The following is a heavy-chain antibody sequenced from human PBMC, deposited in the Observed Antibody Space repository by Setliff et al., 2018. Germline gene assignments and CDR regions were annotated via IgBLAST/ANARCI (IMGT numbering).Heavy chain of an antibody. V-gene: IGHV1-69*05. CDR1: GGTFRSYG. CDR3: AREGVDTRSSTDYRYYMDV. Sequence: WASVKVSCKASGGTFRSYGISWVRQAPGQGLEWMGGTIPSFGSTNYAQKFQDRVTIITDESTSTAYMELSSLRTEDTAVYYCAREGVDTRSSTDYRYYMDVWGKGTTVTVS. J-gene: IGHJ6*03. D-gene: IGHD5-18*01. CDR2: TIPSFGST.